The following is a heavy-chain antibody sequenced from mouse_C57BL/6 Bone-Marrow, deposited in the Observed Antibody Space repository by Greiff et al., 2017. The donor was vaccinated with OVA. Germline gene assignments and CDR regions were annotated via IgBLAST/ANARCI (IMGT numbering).Heavy chain of an antibody. V-gene: IGHV1-69*01. J-gene: IGHJ1*03. D-gene: IGHD1-2*01. CDR2: IDPSDSDT. CDR3: ARSGCYYVYYWYADV. CDR1: GYTFTSYW. Sequence: VQLQQPGAELVMPGASVTLSCKASGYTFTSYWMHWVKQWPGQGLEWIGEIDPSDSDTKYHQKFKGKSTLTVDKSYRTAYMQLGSLTSADSAVSYGARSGCYYVYYWYADVWGTGTTVTVSS.